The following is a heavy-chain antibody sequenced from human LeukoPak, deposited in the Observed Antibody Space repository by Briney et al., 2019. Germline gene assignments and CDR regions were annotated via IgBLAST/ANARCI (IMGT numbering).Heavy chain of an antibody. CDR1: GFTFSSYA. J-gene: IGHJ4*02. CDR2: ISGNGGST. D-gene: IGHD5-24*01. V-gene: IGHV3-64*01. CDR3: AIIGDGYNPSY. Sequence: PGGSLRLSCAASGFTFSSYAMHWVRQAPGKGLEYVSAISGNGGSTYYANSVKGRFTISRDNSKNTLYLQMGSLRAEDMAVYYCAIIGDGYNPSYWGQGTLVTVSS.